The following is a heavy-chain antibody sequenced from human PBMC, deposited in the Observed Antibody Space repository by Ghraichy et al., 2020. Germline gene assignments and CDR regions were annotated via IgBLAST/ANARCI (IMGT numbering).Heavy chain of an antibody. Sequence: SQTLSRTCTVSGYSISSGYYWGWIRQPPGKGLEWIGSISHGGSTNYNPSLKSRVTISEDTSKNQFSLKLRSVTAADTAVYYCARSGAAGRYHYYYGMDVWGQGTTVTVSS. J-gene: IGHJ6*02. CDR1: GYSISSGYY. CDR2: ISHGGST. CDR3: ARSGAAGRYHYYYGMDV. V-gene: IGHV4-38-2*02. D-gene: IGHD6-13*01.